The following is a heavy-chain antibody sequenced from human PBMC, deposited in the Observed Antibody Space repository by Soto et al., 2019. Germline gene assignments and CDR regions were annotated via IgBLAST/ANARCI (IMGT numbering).Heavy chain of an antibody. J-gene: IGHJ4*02. Sequence: SDTLSLTCTVSGGSIRSGDYYWIWIRHPPGKGLEWIGYIYYSGSTYYNPSLKSRVTISVDTSKNQFSLKLSSVTAADTAVYYCATHDLRWAFDYWGQGTLVTVSS. CDR1: GGSIRSGDYY. D-gene: IGHD3-3*01. CDR3: ATHDLRWAFDY. CDR2: IYYSGST. V-gene: IGHV4-30-4*02.